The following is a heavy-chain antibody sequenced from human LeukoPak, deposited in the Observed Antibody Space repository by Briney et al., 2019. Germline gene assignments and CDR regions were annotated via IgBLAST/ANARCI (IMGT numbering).Heavy chain of an antibody. CDR1: GYTLTGSY. CDR2: INPRSGAT. V-gene: IGHV1-2*02. Sequence: ASVKVSCKASGYTLTGSYIHWVRQVPGQGLEWMAWINPRSGATNYAQTFQDRVTMTRDTSISTAYMQLSRLGFDDTAIYYCARRSVIVVITPTDDAFDIWGQGTMVTVS. J-gene: IGHJ3*02. CDR3: ARRSVIVVITPTDDAFDI. D-gene: IGHD3-22*01.